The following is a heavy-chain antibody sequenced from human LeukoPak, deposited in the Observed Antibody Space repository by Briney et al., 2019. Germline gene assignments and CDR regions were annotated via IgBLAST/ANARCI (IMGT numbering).Heavy chain of an antibody. CDR3: TTEKQAAPGTGARTGIDY. J-gene: IGHJ4*02. D-gene: IGHD6-13*01. V-gene: IGHV3-30-3*01. CDR1: GFTFSSYA. Sequence: PGGSLGLSCAASGFTFSSYAMHWVRQAPGKGLEWVAVTSYDENNKYYADSVKGRFTISRDNPKNTVYLQMNSLRTEDTAVYYCTTEKQAAPGTGARTGIDYWGQGTLITVSS. CDR2: TSYDENNK.